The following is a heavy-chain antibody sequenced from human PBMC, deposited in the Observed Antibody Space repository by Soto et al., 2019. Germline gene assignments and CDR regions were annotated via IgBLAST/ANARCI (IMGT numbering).Heavy chain of an antibody. Sequence: EVQLLESGGGLVQPGGSLRLSCAASGFTFSSYAMSWVRQAPGKGLEWGSAISGSGGSTYYAASVKGRFTISRDNSKNTLYLQMNSLRAEDTAVYYCAKWVADYGDYWYFDLWGRGTLVTVSS. V-gene: IGHV3-23*01. D-gene: IGHD4-17*01. CDR2: ISGSGGST. CDR3: AKWVADYGDYWYFDL. CDR1: GFTFSSYA. J-gene: IGHJ2*01.